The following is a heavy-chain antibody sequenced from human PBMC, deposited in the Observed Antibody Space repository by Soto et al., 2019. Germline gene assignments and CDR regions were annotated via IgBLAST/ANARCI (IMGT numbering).Heavy chain of an antibody. CDR1: GGSISSYY. D-gene: IGHD2-2*01. CDR2: IYYSGST. V-gene: IGHV4-59*01. CDR3: AATTSDIVVVPAVNWFDP. Sequence: SETLSLTCTVSGGSISSYYWSWIRQHPGKGLEWIGYIYYSGSTNYNPSLKSRVTISVDTSKNQFSLKLSSVTAADTAVYYCAATTSDIVVVPAVNWFDPWGQGTLVTVSS. J-gene: IGHJ5*02.